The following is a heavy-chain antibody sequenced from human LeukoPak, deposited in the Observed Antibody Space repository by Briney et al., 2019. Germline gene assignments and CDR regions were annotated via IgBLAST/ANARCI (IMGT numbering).Heavy chain of an antibody. D-gene: IGHD1-1*01. V-gene: IGHV3-23*01. J-gene: IGHJ6*03. CDR3: ARDTGTGTPLYYYYMDV. Sequence: GGPLRLSCAASGFTFSSYAMSWVRQSPGKGLEWVSGISGNGDNTYYADSVKGRFTISRDNSKNTLYLQLNSLRAEDTALYFCARDTGTGTPLYYYYMDVCGKGTTVTVSS. CDR2: ISGNGDNT. CDR1: GFTFSSYA.